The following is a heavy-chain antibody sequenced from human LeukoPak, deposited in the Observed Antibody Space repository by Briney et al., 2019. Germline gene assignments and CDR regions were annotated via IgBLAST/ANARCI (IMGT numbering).Heavy chain of an antibody. D-gene: IGHD3-9*01. V-gene: IGHV4-30-4*02. CDR1: GGSISSGDYY. CDR3: ARDLTSFDY. Sequence: SETLSLTCTVSGGSISSGDYYWSWIRQPPGKGLEWIGYIYYSGSTYYNPSLKSRVTISVDTSKNQLSLKLTSVTAADTAVYYCARDLTSFDYWGQGTLVTVSS. CDR2: IYYSGST. J-gene: IGHJ4*02.